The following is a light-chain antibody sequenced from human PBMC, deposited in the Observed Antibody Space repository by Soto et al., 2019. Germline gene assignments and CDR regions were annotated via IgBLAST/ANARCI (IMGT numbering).Light chain of an antibody. Sequence: LTQPHSVSESPGKTVTISCTRSSGSIASNYVQWYQQRPGSAPTTVIYEDNQRPSGVPDRFSGSIDSSSNSASLTISGLKTEDEADYYCQSYDSSNWVFGGGTKLTVL. CDR1: SGSIASNY. CDR2: EDN. CDR3: QSYDSSNWV. V-gene: IGLV6-57*03. J-gene: IGLJ3*02.